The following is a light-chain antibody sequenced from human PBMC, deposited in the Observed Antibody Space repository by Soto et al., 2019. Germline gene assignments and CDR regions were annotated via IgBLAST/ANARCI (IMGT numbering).Light chain of an antibody. V-gene: IGLV2-14*01. J-gene: IGLJ1*01. CDR1: SSDVGGYNY. CDR3: SSYRSSSHVV. CDR2: EVS. Sequence: QSALTQPASVSGSPGQSITISCTGTSSDVGGYNYVSWYQQHPGKAPKLMIYEVSNRPSGVSNRFSGSKSGNTASLTISGLQAEDEADYYCSSYRSSSHVVFGTGTKLTVL.